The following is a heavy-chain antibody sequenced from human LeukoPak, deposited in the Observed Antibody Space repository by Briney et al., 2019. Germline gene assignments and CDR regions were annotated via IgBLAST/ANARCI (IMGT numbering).Heavy chain of an antibody. V-gene: IGHV3-30*18. CDR2: ISYDGSNK. CDR3: AKDLQWLGPYYYGMDV. D-gene: IGHD6-19*01. J-gene: IGHJ6*02. Sequence: GGSLRLSCAASGFTFSSYAMSWVRQAPGKGLEWVAVISYDGSNKYYADSVKGRFTISRDNSKNTLYLQMNSLRAEDTAVYYCAKDLQWLGPYYYGMDVWGQGTTVTVSS. CDR1: GFTFSSYA.